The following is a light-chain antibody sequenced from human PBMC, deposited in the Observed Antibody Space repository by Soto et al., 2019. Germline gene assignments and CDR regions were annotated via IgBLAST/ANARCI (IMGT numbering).Light chain of an antibody. V-gene: IGLV1-40*01. J-gene: IGLJ3*02. CDR3: QSYDSSLSGGV. CDR1: SSNIGAAYD. CDR2: GNS. Sequence: QSVLTQPPSVAGAPGQRVTISCTGSSSNIGAAYDVHWYKQLPGTAPKLLIYGNSNRPSGVPDRFSGYKSGTSASLAITGRQAEDEADYYCQSYDSSLSGGVLGGGTKVTVL.